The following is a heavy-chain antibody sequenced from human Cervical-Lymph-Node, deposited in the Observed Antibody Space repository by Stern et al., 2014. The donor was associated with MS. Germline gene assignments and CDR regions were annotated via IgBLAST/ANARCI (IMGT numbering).Heavy chain of an antibody. CDR1: GGSISSSNW. J-gene: IGHJ5*02. V-gene: IGHV4-4*02. CDR3: ASYSSRTSIAARNWFEP. Sequence: QLQLQESGPGLVKPSGTLSLTCAVSGGSISSSNWWSWVRQPPGKGLEWIGEIYHSGSTNYNPSLKSRVTISVDKSKNQFSLKLSSVTAADTAVYYCASYSSRTSIAARNWFEPWGQGTLVTVSS. CDR2: IYHSGST. D-gene: IGHD6-6*01.